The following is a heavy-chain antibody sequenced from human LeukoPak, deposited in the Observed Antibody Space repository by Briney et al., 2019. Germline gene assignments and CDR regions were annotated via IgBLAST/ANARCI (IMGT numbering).Heavy chain of an antibody. CDR3: ARELELRPPHWFDP. Sequence: SETLSLTCAVSGYSISSGYYWVWIRQPPGKGLEWIGSIYHSGSTYYNPSLKSRVTISVDTSKNQFSLKLSSVTAADTAVYYRARELELRPPHWFDPWGQGTLVTVSS. J-gene: IGHJ5*02. V-gene: IGHV4-38-2*02. D-gene: IGHD1-7*01. CDR1: GYSISSGYY. CDR2: IYHSGST.